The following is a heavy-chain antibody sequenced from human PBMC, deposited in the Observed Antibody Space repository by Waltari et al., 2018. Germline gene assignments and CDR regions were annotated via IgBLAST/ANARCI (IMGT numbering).Heavy chain of an antibody. D-gene: IGHD4-17*01. V-gene: IGHV3-74*01. CDR3: ATAVTTPWGS. Sequence: EVQLVESGGGLVQPGGSLRLSCAASGFTFRNNWMPWVRQAPGKGLVWVSRINSDGGLTTYADSVKGRFTISRDNAKNTLYLQMNSLRADDTAVYYCATAVTTPWGSWGQGTLVTVSS. CDR2: INSDGGLT. J-gene: IGHJ5*02. CDR1: GFTFRNNW.